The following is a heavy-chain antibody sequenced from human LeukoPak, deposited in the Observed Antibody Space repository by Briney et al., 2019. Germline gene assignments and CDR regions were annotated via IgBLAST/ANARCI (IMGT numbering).Heavy chain of an antibody. Sequence: PSETLSLTCTVSDYSIISGYYWGWIRQPPGKGLEWIGSIYHSGSTYYNPSLKSRVTMSVDTSKNQFSLKLSSVTAADTAVYYCARGPPVTGANDYWGQGTLVTVSS. CDR1: DYSIISGYY. CDR3: ARGPPVTGANDY. V-gene: IGHV4-38-2*02. J-gene: IGHJ4*02. CDR2: IYHSGST. D-gene: IGHD4/OR15-4a*01.